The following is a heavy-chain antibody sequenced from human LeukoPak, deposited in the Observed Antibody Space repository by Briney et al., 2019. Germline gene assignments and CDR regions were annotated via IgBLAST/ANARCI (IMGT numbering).Heavy chain of an antibody. D-gene: IGHD3-22*01. V-gene: IGHV4-59*01. Sequence: SETLSLTCTVSGDSISSYYWSWIRQPPGKGLEWIGYIYYSGSTNYNPSLKSRVTISVDTSKNQFSLKLSSVTAADTAVYYCASGDYYYDSSGHASDIWGQGTMVTVSS. CDR3: ASGDYYYDSSGHASDI. CDR2: IYYSGST. CDR1: GDSISSYY. J-gene: IGHJ3*02.